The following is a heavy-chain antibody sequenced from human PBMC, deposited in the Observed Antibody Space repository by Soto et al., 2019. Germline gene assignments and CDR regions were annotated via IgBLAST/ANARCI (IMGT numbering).Heavy chain of an antibody. CDR1: GGSISSYY. Sequence: QVQLQESGPGLGKPSETLSLTCTVSGGSISSYYWSWIRQPPGKGLEWIGYIYYSGSTNYNPSLKSRVTIAVDTSKNQFSLKLSSVTAADTAVYYCARARSSSSFFFDYWGQGTLVTVSS. D-gene: IGHD6-6*01. J-gene: IGHJ4*02. CDR3: ARARSSSSFFFDY. V-gene: IGHV4-59*01. CDR2: IYYSGST.